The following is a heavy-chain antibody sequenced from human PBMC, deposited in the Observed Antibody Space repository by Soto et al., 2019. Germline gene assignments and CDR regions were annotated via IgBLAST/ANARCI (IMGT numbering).Heavy chain of an antibody. D-gene: IGHD3-22*01. V-gene: IGHV3-21*01. Sequence: PGGSLRLSCAASGFTFSSYSMNWVRQAPGKGLEWVSSISSSSSYIYYADSVKGRFTISRDNAKNSLYLQMNSLRAEDTAVYYCARGVNTMIVLGSFQHWGQGTLVTVSS. J-gene: IGHJ1*01. CDR3: ARGVNTMIVLGSFQH. CDR1: GFTFSSYS. CDR2: ISSSSSYI.